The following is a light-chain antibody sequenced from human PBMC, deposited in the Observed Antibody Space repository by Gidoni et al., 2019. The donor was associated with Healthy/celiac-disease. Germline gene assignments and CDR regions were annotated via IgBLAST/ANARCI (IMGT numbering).Light chain of an antibody. CDR1: QSVSSSY. Sequence: EIVLTQSPGTLSLSPGERATLSCRASQSVSSSYLAWYQQKPGQAPRLLIDGASSRATGIPDRFSGSGSGTDFTLTISRLEPEDFAVYYCQQYGSSRPTFGGGTKVEIK. CDR2: GAS. J-gene: IGKJ4*01. CDR3: QQYGSSRPT. V-gene: IGKV3-20*01.